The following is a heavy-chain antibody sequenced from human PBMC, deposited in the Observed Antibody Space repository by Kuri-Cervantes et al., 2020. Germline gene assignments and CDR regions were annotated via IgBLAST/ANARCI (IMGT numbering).Heavy chain of an antibody. CDR3: ARGLFYGDYDRVSVKLYFDL. J-gene: IGHJ2*01. CDR1: GYTFTSYG. V-gene: IGHV1-18*01. CDR2: ISAYNGNT. Sequence: ASVKVSCKASGYTFTSYGISWVRQAPGQGLEWMGWISAYNGNTNYAQKLQGRVTMTTDTSTSTAYMELRSLRSDDTAVYYCARGLFYGDYDRVSVKLYFDLWGRGTLVTVSS. D-gene: IGHD4-17*01.